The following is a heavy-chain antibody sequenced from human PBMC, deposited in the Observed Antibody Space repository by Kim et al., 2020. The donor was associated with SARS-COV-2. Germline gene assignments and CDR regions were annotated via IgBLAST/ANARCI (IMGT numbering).Heavy chain of an antibody. D-gene: IGHD3-10*01. V-gene: IGHV4-34*01. CDR2: INHIGST. CDR3: ARLRVDGDWPYNYYYGMDG. J-gene: IGHJ6*02. CDR1: GGSFSGYY. Sequence: SETLSLTCAVYGGSFSGYYWSWIRQPPGKGLEWIGEINHIGSTNYNPSLKSRVTISVDTSKNQFSLKLSSVTAADTAVYYCARLRVDGDWPYNYYYGMDGWGQGTTVTVSS.